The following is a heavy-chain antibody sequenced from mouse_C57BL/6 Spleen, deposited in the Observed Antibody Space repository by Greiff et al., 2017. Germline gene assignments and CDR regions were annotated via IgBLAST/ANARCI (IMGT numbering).Heavy chain of an antibody. V-gene: IGHV1-7*01. CDR1: GSTFTSYW. CDR3: SRSYDGSSGGYFDV. D-gene: IGHD1-1*01. Sequence: QVQLQQSGAELAKPGASVKLSCKASGSTFTSYWMHWVNQRHGRGLDWIGYINPSSGYTKYNQKFKDKATLTADKSSSTAYMQLSILTYENSAVYYCSRSYDGSSGGYFDVWGTGTTVTVSS. J-gene: IGHJ1*03. CDR2: INPSSGYT.